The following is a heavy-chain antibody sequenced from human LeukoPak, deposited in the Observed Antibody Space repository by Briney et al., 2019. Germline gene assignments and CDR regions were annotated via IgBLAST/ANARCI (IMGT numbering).Heavy chain of an antibody. J-gene: IGHJ4*02. CDR3: ARMDTAMVTDY. CDR1: GGSISSSSYY. CDR2: IYYSGST. V-gene: IGHV4-39*01. D-gene: IGHD5-18*01. Sequence: SETLSLTCTVSGGSISSSSYYWGWIRQPPGKGLEWIGSIYYSGSTYYNPSLKSRVTISVDTSKNQFSLKLSSVTAADTAVYYCARMDTAMVTDYWGQGTLVTVSS.